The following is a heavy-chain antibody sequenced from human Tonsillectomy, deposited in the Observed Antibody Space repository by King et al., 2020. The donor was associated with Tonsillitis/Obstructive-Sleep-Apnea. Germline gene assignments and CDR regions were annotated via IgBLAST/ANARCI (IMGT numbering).Heavy chain of an antibody. V-gene: IGHV4-39*01. J-gene: IGHJ4*02. CDR2: IYYSGST. CDR1: GGSISSSSYY. Sequence: QLQESGPGLVKPSETLSLTCTVSGGSISSSSYYWGWIRQPPGKGLEWIGSIYYSGSTYYNPSLKSRVTISVDTSKNQFSLKLSSVTAADTAVYYCARIGDVTTRFDYWGQGTLVTVSS. D-gene: IGHD4-11*01. CDR3: ARIGDVTTRFDY.